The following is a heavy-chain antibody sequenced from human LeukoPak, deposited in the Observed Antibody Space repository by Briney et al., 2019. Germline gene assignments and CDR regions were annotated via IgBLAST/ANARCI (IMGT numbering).Heavy chain of an antibody. D-gene: IGHD5-18*01. Sequence: SVKVSCKASGGTFSNYAINWVRQAPGQGLEWMGGIIPIFDTTNYAQKFQGRVTITADESTSTAYMELSSLRSEDTAVYYCARTHIQLWSRGFDYWGQGTLVTVSS. CDR3: ARTHIQLWSRGFDY. CDR1: GGTFSNYA. V-gene: IGHV1-69*01. CDR2: IIPIFDTT. J-gene: IGHJ4*02.